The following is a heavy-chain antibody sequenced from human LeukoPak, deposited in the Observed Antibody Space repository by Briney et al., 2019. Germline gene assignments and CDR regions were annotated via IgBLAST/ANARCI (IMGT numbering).Heavy chain of an antibody. CDR2: INADNGNT. D-gene: IGHD4/OR15-4a*01. CDR1: GYTFGKYG. J-gene: IGHJ3*01. Sequence: ASVTVSCKASGYTFGKYGIRWGRQAPGQGPEWMGWINADNGNTKHAPKIQGRFTMTTDTTTNTVSMELTSLRSDDTAMYYCAREVWAGAADVWGQGTMVTVSS. V-gene: IGHV1-18*01. CDR3: AREVWAGAADV.